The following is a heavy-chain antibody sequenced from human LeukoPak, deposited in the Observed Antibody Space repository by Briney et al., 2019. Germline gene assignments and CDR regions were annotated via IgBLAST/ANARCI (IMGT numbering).Heavy chain of an antibody. CDR3: ARARDYYDSSGYYPDDAFDI. CDR1: GGTFSSYA. CDR2: IIPIFGIA. Sequence: SVKVSCKASGGTFSSYAISWVRQAPGQGLEWMGRIIPIFGIANYAQKFQGRVTITADKSTSTAYMELSSLRSEDTAVHYCARARDYYDSSGYYPDDAFDIWGQGTMVTVSS. D-gene: IGHD3-22*01. V-gene: IGHV1-69*04. J-gene: IGHJ3*02.